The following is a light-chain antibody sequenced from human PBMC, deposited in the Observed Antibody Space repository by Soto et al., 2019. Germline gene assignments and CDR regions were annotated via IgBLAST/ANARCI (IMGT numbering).Light chain of an antibody. CDR1: NSDVGGYNY. CDR2: EVT. CDR3: SSYARCNNYV. V-gene: IGLV2-8*01. Sequence: QSALTQPPSASGSPGQSVTIPCTGTNSDVGGYNYVSWYQQYPGKATKLIIYEVTRRPSGVPDRFSGSKSGNTASLTVSGLQADDEADYYCSSYARCNNYVFGAWTKVTVL. J-gene: IGLJ1*01.